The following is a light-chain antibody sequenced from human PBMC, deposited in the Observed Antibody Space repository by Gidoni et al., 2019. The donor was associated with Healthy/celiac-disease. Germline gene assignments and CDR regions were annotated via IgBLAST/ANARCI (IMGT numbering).Light chain of an antibody. J-gene: IGLJ3*02. CDR3: QTWGTGIRV. CDR1: SGHSSYA. Sequence: QLVLTQSTSASPSLGPSVKITCTLSSGHSSYAIAWHQQQPEKGPRYLMKLNSDGSHSKGDGIPDRFSGSSSGAERYLTISSLQSEDEADYYCQTWGTGIRVFGGGTKLTVL. CDR2: LNSDGSH. V-gene: IGLV4-69*01.